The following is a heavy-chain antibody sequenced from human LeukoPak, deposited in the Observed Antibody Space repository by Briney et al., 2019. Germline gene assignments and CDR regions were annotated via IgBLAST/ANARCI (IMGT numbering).Heavy chain of an antibody. V-gene: IGHV3-74*01. J-gene: IGHJ4*02. Sequence: PGGSLRLSCAASGFTFSSYWMHWVRQAPGKGLVGVSRINTDGSSTSYADSVKGRFTISRDNAENTLYLQMNSLRAEDTAVYYCARTVPEYCFDYWGQGTLVTVSS. CDR2: INTDGSST. CDR3: ARTVPEYCFDY. D-gene: IGHD2-15*01. CDR1: GFTFSSYW.